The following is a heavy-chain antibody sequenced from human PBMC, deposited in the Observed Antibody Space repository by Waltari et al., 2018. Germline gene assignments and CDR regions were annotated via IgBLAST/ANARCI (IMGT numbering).Heavy chain of an antibody. CDR2: SYSGGST. CDR3: ARDYSNGVGY. CDR1: GLPVSSDY. V-gene: IGHV3-53*01. D-gene: IGHD4-4*01. Sequence: EVQLVESGGGLIQPGGSLRLSCEASGLPVSSDYMSEVRQAPGQGLEWVSVSYSGGSTYYADSVKGRFTISIDNSKNTLYLQMNSLRAEDTAVYYCARDYSNGVGYWGQGTLVTVSS. J-gene: IGHJ4*02.